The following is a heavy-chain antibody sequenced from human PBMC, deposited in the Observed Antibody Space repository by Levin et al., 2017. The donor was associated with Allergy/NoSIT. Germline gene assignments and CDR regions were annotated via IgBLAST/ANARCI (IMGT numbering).Heavy chain of an antibody. J-gene: IGHJ4*02. V-gene: IGHV3-7*01. Sequence: PGGSLRLSCAASGFTFRNYWMRWVRQAPGKGLEWVATISQDGSETYYVDSVKGRFTISRDNAKNSLYLQMNSLRVEDTAVYYCARFGLWGQGTLVTVSS. CDR2: ISQDGSET. D-gene: IGHD3-16*01. CDR3: ARFGL. CDR1: GFTFRNYW.